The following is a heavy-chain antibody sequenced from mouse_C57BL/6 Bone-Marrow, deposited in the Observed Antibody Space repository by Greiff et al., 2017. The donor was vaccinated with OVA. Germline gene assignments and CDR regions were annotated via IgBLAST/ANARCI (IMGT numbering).Heavy chain of an antibody. J-gene: IGHJ2*01. V-gene: IGHV5-9-1*02. CDR1: GFTFSSYA. CDR3: TRGSSYYYGSSSFDY. D-gene: IGHD1-1*01. Sequence: VQLKESGEGLVKPGGSLKLSCAASGFTFSSYAMSWVRQTPEKRLEWVAYISSGGDYIYYADTVKGRFTISRDNARNTLYLQMSSLKSEDTAMYYCTRGSSYYYGSSSFDYWGQGTTLTVSS. CDR2: ISSGGDYI.